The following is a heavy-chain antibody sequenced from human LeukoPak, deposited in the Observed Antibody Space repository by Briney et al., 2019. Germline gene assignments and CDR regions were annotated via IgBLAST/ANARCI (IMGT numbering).Heavy chain of an antibody. V-gene: IGHV4-61*01. J-gene: IGHJ4*02. CDR1: GGSVSSGSYY. CDR3: ARSIAARPEPNY. D-gene: IGHD6-6*01. Sequence: SSETLSLTCTVSGGSVSSGSYYWSWIRQPPGKGLEWIGYIYYSGSTNYNPSLKSRVTISVDTSKNQFSLKLSSVTAADTAVYYCARSIAARPEPNYRGQGTLVTVSS. CDR2: IYYSGST.